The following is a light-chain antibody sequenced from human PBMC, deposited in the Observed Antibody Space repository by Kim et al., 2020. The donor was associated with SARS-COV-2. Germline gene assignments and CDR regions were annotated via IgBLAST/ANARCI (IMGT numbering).Light chain of an antibody. CDR2: EVS. J-gene: IGLJ2*01. V-gene: IGLV2-8*01. CDR1: SSDVGGYNY. CDR3: SSYAGSAVV. Sequence: PGQSFTISCTGTSSDVGGYNYVSWYQQHPGKAPKLMIYEVSKRPSGVPDRFSGSKSGNTASLTVSGLQAEDEADYYCSSYAGSAVVFGGGTKLTVL.